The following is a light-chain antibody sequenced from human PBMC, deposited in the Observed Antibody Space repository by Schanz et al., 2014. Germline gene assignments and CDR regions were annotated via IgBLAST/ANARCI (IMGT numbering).Light chain of an antibody. V-gene: IGLV2-8*01. CDR2: EVS. Sequence: QSALTQPPSASGSPGQSVTISCTGTSSDVGGYNYVSWYQQHPGKAPKLMIYEVSNRPSGVSNRFSGSKSDNTASLTISGLQAEDEATYYCSSFEGRHNWVFGGGTKLTVL. CDR1: SSDVGGYNY. J-gene: IGLJ3*02. CDR3: SSFEGRHNWV.